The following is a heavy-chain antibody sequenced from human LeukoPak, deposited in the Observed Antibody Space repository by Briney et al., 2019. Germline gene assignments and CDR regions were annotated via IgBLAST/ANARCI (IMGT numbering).Heavy chain of an antibody. V-gene: IGHV3-23*01. D-gene: IGHD3-22*01. J-gene: IGHJ4*02. Sequence: GGSLRLSCVASGVTLSNYAMSWARQAPGKGLEWVSGISSSGSGGNTYYADSVKGRFTISRDNSKNTLYLQMNSLRAEDTAVYYCARDPKWLLRRGYFDYWGQGTLVTVSS. CDR3: ARDPKWLLRRGYFDY. CDR2: ISSSGSGGNT. CDR1: GVTLSNYA.